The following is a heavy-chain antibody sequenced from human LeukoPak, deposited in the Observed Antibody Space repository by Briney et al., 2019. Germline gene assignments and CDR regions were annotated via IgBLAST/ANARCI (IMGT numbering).Heavy chain of an antibody. D-gene: IGHD3-3*01. V-gene: IGHV3-33*01. J-gene: IGHJ4*02. CDR2: IWYDGSNK. CDR1: GFTFSSYG. Sequence: GGSLRLSCAASGFTFSSYGMHWVRQAPGKGLEWVAVIWYDGSNKYYADSVKGRFTISRDNSKNTLYLQMNSLRAEDTAVYYCARDYYDFWSALDYWGQGTLVTVSS. CDR3: ARDYYDFWSALDY.